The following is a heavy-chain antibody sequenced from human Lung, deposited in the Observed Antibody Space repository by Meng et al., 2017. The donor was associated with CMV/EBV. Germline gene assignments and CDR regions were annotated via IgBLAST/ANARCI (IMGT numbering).Heavy chain of an antibody. CDR2: MSFDGGNF. Sequence: SLKISXAASGFTFSRYAMHWVRQAQGKGLEWVALMSFDGGNFQYTDSLKGRFTISRDNSKNVLYLEMNSLRLEDTAVYYCARDGDYCTDGTCYFDYWGQGTLVTFSS. CDR1: GFTFSRYA. D-gene: IGHD2-8*01. CDR3: ARDGDYCTDGTCYFDY. V-gene: IGHV3-30-3*01. J-gene: IGHJ4*02.